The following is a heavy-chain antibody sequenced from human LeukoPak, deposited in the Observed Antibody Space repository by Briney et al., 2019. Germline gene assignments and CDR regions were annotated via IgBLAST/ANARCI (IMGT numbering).Heavy chain of an antibody. J-gene: IGHJ3*02. CDR1: GGSISSSNW. D-gene: IGHD1-26*01. CDR3: ARRRRIVGATPGAFDI. V-gene: IGHV4-4*02. CDR2: IYHSGST. Sequence: SETLSLTCAVSGGSISSSNWWSWVRQPPGKGLEWIGEIYHSGSTNYNPSLKSRVTISVDTSKNQFSLKLSSVTAADTAVYYCARRRRIVGATPGAFDIWGQGTMVTVSS.